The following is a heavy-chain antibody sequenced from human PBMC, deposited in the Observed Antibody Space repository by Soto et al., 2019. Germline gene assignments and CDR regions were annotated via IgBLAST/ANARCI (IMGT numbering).Heavy chain of an antibody. CDR1: GGSFSGYY. D-gene: IGHD3-3*01. CDR2: INHSGST. V-gene: IGHV4-34*01. CDR3: ARGPFFNDFWSGSYYYGMDV. Sequence: TSETLSLTCAVYGGSFSGYYWSWIRQPPGKGLEWIGEINHSGSTNYNPSLKSRVTISVDTSKNQFSLKLSSVTAADTAVYYCARGPFFNDFWSGSYYYGMDVWGQGTTVTVS. J-gene: IGHJ6*02.